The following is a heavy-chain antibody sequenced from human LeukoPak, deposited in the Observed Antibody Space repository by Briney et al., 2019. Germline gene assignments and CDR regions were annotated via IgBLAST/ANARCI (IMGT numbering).Heavy chain of an antibody. CDR1: GFRFSSYA. CDR2: ISSSSSYI. CDR3: ASNPCRSTSCYHKYLIDY. V-gene: IGHV3-21*01. D-gene: IGHD2-2*01. J-gene: IGHJ4*02. Sequence: PGGSLRLSCAASGFRFSSYAMSWVRQAPGKGLEWVSSISSSSSYIYYADSVKGRFTISRDNAKNSLYLQMNSLRAEDTAVYYCASNPCRSTSCYHKYLIDYWGQGTLVTVSS.